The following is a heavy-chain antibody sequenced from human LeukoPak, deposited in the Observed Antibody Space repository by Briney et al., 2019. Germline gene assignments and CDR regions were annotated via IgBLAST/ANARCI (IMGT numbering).Heavy chain of an antibody. V-gene: IGHV3-30-3*01. CDR3: ARAPGYDFWSAFINVFDI. J-gene: IGHJ3*02. CDR2: ISYVGDNK. D-gene: IGHD3-3*01. CDR1: GFTFSSYS. Sequence: GGSLRLSCAASGFTFSSYSMHWVRQAPGKGLEWVAVISYVGDNKYYADSVKGRFTISRDNSKNTLFLQMNSLRAKDTAVYYCARAPGYDFWSAFINVFDIWGQGTMVTVSS.